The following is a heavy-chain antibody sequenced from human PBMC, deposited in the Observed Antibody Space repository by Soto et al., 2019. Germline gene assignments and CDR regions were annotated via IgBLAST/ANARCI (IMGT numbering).Heavy chain of an antibody. Sequence: ASVKVSCKASGYTFTSYGISWVRQAPGQRLEWMGWINAGNGNTKYSQKLQGRVTITRDTSASTAYMELSSLRSEDTAVYYCARMRHSYGFFDYWGQGTLVTVSS. CDR1: GYTFTSYG. J-gene: IGHJ4*02. CDR2: INAGNGNT. CDR3: ARMRHSYGFFDY. V-gene: IGHV1-3*01. D-gene: IGHD5-18*01.